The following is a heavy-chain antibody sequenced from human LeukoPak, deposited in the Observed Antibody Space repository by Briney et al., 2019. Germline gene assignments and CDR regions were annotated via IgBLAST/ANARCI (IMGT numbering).Heavy chain of an antibody. CDR1: GFTFSSYG. Sequence: GGSLRLSCVASGFTFSSYGMHWVRQAPGKGLEWVAVISYDGSHTYYAESVKGRFTISKDNAKNLLSLEMNGLRAEDTAVYYCATYKNQLRTVYFDYWGQGTLVTVSS. D-gene: IGHD1-1*01. J-gene: IGHJ4*02. V-gene: IGHV3-30*03. CDR3: ATYKNQLRTVYFDY. CDR2: ISYDGSHT.